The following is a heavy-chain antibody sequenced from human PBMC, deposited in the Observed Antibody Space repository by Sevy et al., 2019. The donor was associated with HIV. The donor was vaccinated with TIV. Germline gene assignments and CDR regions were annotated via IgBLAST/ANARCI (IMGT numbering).Heavy chain of an antibody. Sequence: GGSLRLSCAASGFTFSNAWMSWVRQAPGKGLEWVGRIKSKTDGGTTDYAEPVKGRFTISRDDSKNTLYLQMNSLKTEDTAVYYCTTEFSPGLRYFVGGRAFDIWGQGTMVTVSS. CDR3: TTEFSPGLRYFVGGRAFDI. V-gene: IGHV3-15*01. CDR2: IKSKTDGGTT. CDR1: GFTFSNAW. J-gene: IGHJ3*02. D-gene: IGHD3-9*01.